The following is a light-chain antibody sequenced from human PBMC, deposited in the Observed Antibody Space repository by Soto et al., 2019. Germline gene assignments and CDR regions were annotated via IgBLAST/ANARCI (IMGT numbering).Light chain of an antibody. Sequence: QSALTQPRSVSGSPGQSVTISCTGTSSDVGGYNYVSWYQQHPGKAPKLMIYDVSKRPSGVPDRFSGSKSGNTASLTISGLQAEDEADYYCYSYAGSYPHVVFGGGTKLTVL. CDR2: DVS. CDR3: YSYAGSYPHVV. V-gene: IGLV2-11*01. CDR1: SSDVGGYNY. J-gene: IGLJ2*01.